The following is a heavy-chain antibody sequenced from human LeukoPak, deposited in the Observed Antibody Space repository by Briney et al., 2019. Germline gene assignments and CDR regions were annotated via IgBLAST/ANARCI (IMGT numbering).Heavy chain of an antibody. V-gene: IGHV3-30*18. CDR2: ISADGSNK. D-gene: IGHD1-1*01. CDR3: AKGYNWNDSY. Sequence: RRSLRLSCAASGFTFSAYGTHWVRQAPGKGLEWVAVISADGSNKHYADSVKGRFIISRDNSKNTLYLQMNSLRPEDSAVYYCAKGYNWNDSYWGQGTLVTVSS. J-gene: IGHJ4*02. CDR1: GFTFSAYG.